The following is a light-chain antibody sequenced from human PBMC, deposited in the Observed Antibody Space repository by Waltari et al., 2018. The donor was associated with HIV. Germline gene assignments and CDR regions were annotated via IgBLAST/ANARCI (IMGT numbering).Light chain of an antibody. CDR1: QTVLYNSNNKNH. Sequence: DLVMIQSPDSLAVSLGARATIRCKSSQTVLYNSNNKNHLAWYQQKAGQPPKLLIYWASIREIGVPERFTGSGSGTDFNLTISSLRADDVAVYYCQQFFTFPRTFGQGTKVEI. J-gene: IGKJ1*01. V-gene: IGKV4-1*01. CDR2: WAS. CDR3: QQFFTFPRT.